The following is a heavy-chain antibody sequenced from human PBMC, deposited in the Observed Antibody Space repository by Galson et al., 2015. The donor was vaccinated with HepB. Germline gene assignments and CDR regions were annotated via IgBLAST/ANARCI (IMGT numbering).Heavy chain of an antibody. CDR3: TTDNGWEPYYFDY. D-gene: IGHD1-26*01. V-gene: IGHV3-15*01. CDR2: IKSKTDGGTT. CDR1: GFTFSNAW. J-gene: IGHJ4*02. Sequence: SLRLSCAASGFTFSNAWMSWVRQAPGKGLEWVGRIKSKTDGGTTDYAAPVKGRFTISRDDSKNTLYLQMNSLKTEDTAVYYCTTDNGWEPYYFDYWGQGTLVTVSS.